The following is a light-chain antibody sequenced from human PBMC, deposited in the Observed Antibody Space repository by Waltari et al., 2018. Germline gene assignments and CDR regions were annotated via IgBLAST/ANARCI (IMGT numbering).Light chain of an antibody. CDR3: MQGTHWPPIT. CDR1: QSLVQSDGNTY. CDR2: KVS. V-gene: IGKV2-30*02. J-gene: IGKJ5*01. Sequence: CRSSQSLVQSDGNTYLNWFLQRPGQSPRRLIYKVSKRDAGVPDRLSGSGSGTDFTLKISRVEAEDVGIYYCMQGTHWPPITFGQGTRLEIK.